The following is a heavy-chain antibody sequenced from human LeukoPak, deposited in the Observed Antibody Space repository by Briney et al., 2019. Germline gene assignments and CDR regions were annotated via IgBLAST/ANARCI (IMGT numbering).Heavy chain of an antibody. J-gene: IGHJ4*02. Sequence: GGSLRLSCAASGFIFSSYSMNWVRQVPGKEPEWISSISSSSSYIYYADSVQVRFIVSRDNSKNSLYLQMSSLRVEDTAVYYCARDREAGFRTYGSLDSWGQGTLVTVSS. CDR1: GFIFSSYS. CDR3: ARDREAGFRTYGSLDS. V-gene: IGHV3-21*01. CDR2: ISSSSSYI. D-gene: IGHD3-10*01.